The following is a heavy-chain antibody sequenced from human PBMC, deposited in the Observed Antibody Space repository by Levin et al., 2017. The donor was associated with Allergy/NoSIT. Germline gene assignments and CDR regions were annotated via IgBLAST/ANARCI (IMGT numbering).Heavy chain of an antibody. Sequence: RASETLSLTCAVYGGSFSDYYWSWIRQPPGKGLEWIGEINHSGSTNYNPSLKSRVTISVDTSKNQFSLKLSSVTAADTAVYYCARGGVGYCSSTSCYTGNDWYFDLWGRGTLVTVSS. CDR3: ARGGVGYCSSTSCYTGNDWYFDL. CDR2: INHSGST. CDR1: GGSFSDYY. J-gene: IGHJ2*01. D-gene: IGHD2-2*02. V-gene: IGHV4-34*01.